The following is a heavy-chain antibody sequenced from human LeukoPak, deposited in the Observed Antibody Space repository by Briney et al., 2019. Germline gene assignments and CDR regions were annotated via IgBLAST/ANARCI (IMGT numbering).Heavy chain of an antibody. D-gene: IGHD6-13*01. J-gene: IGHJ6*03. V-gene: IGHV3-30*15. Sequence: GGSLRLSCAASGVTFSSYAMHWVRQAPGKGLEWVAVISYDGSNEYYADSVKGRFTISRDNSKNTLYLQMSSLRAEDTAVYYCARDRASSQPYYMDVWGKGTTATVSS. CDR3: ARDRASSQPYYMDV. CDR1: GVTFSSYA. CDR2: ISYDGSNE.